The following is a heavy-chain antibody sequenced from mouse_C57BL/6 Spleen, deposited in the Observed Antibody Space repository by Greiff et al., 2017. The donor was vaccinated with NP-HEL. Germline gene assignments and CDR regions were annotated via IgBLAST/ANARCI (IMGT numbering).Heavy chain of an antibody. CDR2: IWWDDDK. J-gene: IGHJ4*01. V-gene: IGHV8-8*01. Sequence: QVTLKVSGPGILQPSQTLSLTCSFSGFSLSTFGMGVGWIRQPSGKGLEWLAHIWWDDDKYYNPALKSRLTISKDTSKNQVFLKIVNVDTADTATYYGARIVTPHYAMDYWGQGTSVTVSS. CDR1: GFSLSTFGMG. CDR3: ARIVTPHYAMDY.